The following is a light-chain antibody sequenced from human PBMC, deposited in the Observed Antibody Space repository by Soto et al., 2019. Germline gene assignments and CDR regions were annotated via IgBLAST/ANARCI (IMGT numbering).Light chain of an antibody. CDR1: QSVSSSY. Sequence: EIVLTQSPGTLSLSPGERATLSCRASQSVSSSYLAWYQQKPGQAPRLLIYGASSSATGIPDRFSGSGSGTDFTLTISRLEPEDFAVYYCQQYGSSPMYTFGQGNKLEIK. CDR2: GAS. V-gene: IGKV3-20*01. CDR3: QQYGSSPMYT. J-gene: IGKJ2*01.